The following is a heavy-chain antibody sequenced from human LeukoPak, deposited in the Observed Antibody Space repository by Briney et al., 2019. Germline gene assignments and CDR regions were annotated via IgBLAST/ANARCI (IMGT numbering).Heavy chain of an antibody. Sequence: GGSLRLSCAASGFTFSNNWMDWVRQAPGKGLEWVANIKQDGSEKYYVDSVKGRFTISRDNAKNSLYLQMNSLRVEDTAVYYCAASWTWGQGTLVTVSS. V-gene: IGHV3-7*01. J-gene: IGHJ4*02. CDR2: IKQDGSEK. CDR3: AASWT. CDR1: GFTFSNNW. D-gene: IGHD3/OR15-3a*01.